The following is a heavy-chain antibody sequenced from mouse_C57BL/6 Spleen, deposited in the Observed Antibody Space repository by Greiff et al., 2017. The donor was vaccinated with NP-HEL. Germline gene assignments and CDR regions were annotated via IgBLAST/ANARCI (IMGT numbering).Heavy chain of an antibody. D-gene: IGHD2-12*01. CDR1: GYTFTSYW. V-gene: IGHV1-52*01. CDR3: ARSDDPAWFAY. CDR2: IDPSDSET. J-gene: IGHJ3*01. Sequence: QVQLKQPGAELVRPGSSVKLSCKASGYTFTSYWMHWVKQRPIQGLEWIGNIDPSDSETHYNQKFKDKATLTVDKSSSTAYMQLSSLTSEDSAVYYCARSDDPAWFAYWGQGTLVTVSA.